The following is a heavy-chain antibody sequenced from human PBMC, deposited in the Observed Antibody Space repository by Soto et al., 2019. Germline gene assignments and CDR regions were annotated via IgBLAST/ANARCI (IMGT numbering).Heavy chain of an antibody. CDR3: AKGPAGGDTHRSADY. J-gene: IGHJ4*02. Sequence: LRLSCAAAGFTFSNYGMHWVRQAPGKGLEWVAVIRNDGSNEYYADSVKGRFTISRDNPKHTLYLQMNSLRAEDTAVYYCAKGPAGGDTHRSADYWGQGALVPVSS. CDR2: IRNDGSNE. V-gene: IGHV3-30*18. D-gene: IGHD3-16*01. CDR1: GFTFSNYG.